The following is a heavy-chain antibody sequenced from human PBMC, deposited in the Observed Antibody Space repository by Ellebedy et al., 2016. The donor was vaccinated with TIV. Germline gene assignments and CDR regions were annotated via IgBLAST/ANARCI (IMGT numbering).Heavy chain of an antibody. CDR2: INAGNANT. J-gene: IGHJ4*02. CDR1: GYIVTNHA. CDR3: ARDPSDGNGYPQYYFDY. V-gene: IGHV1-3*01. Sequence: AASVKVSCKASGYIVTNHAIHWVRQAPGQRLEWMGWINAGNANTKYSQMFQGRVTITRDTSASTAFIELNSLRSEDTAVYYCARDPSDGNGYPQYYFDYWGQGTLVTVSS. D-gene: IGHD3-22*01.